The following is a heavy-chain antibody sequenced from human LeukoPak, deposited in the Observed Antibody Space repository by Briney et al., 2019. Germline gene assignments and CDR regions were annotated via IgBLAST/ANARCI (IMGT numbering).Heavy chain of an antibody. CDR1: GFTFDDYA. CDR2: ISWNSGSI. J-gene: IGHJ4*02. CDR3: AKDSGYDFWSGYPSHDPTFDY. Sequence: PGGSLRLSCAASGFTFDDYAMPWVRQAPGKGLEWVSGISWNSGSIGYADSVKGRFTISRDNAKNSLYLQMNSLRAEDTALYYCAKDSGYDFWSGYPSHDPTFDYWGQGTLVTVSS. V-gene: IGHV3-9*01. D-gene: IGHD3-3*01.